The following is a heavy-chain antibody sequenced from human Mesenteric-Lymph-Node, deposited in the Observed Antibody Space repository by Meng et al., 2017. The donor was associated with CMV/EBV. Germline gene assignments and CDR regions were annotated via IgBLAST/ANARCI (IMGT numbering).Heavy chain of an antibody. Sequence: NRGAWNWLSQSPSRGLEWLGRSYYRSKWYNSYALSVKSRIPINPATSKNHLSLQLNSVTPEDTAVYYCVRDFYYGSGSSYNVIDYWGQGILVTVSS. J-gene: IGHJ4*02. CDR3: VRDFYYGSGSSYNVIDY. CDR1: NRGA. V-gene: IGHV6-1*01. D-gene: IGHD3-10*01. CDR2: SYYRSKWYN.